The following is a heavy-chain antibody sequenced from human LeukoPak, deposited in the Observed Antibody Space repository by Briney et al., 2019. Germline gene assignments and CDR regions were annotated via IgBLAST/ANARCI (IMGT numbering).Heavy chain of an antibody. J-gene: IGHJ1*01. Sequence: GGSLRLSCVASGFIFRRYSMNWVRQAPGKGLEWVSYIGSSSSTIYYADSVKGRFTISRDNAKNSLYLQVNSLRAEDTAVYYCARVAYNTSPGHWGQGTLVIVSS. CDR3: ARVAYNTSPGH. D-gene: IGHD6-13*01. CDR1: GFIFRRYS. CDR2: IGSSSSTI. V-gene: IGHV3-48*01.